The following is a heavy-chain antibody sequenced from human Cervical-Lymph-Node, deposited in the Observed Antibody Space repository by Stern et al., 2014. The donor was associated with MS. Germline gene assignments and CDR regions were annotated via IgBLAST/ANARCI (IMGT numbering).Heavy chain of an antibody. CDR3: ARDCRLRRKGAPXXXXX. V-gene: IGHV4-61*02. D-gene: IGHD4-17*01. Sequence: QLQLQESGPGLVKASQTLSLTCTVSGDSISNGSHYWSWIRQPAGKGLEWIGRMYTSGSTNYNPSLKRRATIAVPTSKTHSPLKLRSVTAADTAVYYCARDCRLRRKGAPXXXXXWGQGTMVTVSS. CDR1: GDSISNGSHY. CDR2: MYTSGST. J-gene: IGHJ3*01.